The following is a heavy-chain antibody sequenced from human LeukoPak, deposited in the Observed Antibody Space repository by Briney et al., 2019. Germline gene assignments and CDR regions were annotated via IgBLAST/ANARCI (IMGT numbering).Heavy chain of an antibody. V-gene: IGHV3-21*01. D-gene: IGHD6-6*01. CDR1: GFTFSSYS. J-gene: IGHJ4*02. Sequence: PGGSLRLSCAASGFTFSSYSTNWVRQAPGKGLEWVSSISSSSSYIYYADSVKGRFTISRDNAKNSLYLQMNSLRAEDTAVYYCARSKRVSSSFDYWGQGTLVTVSS. CDR3: ARSKRVSSSFDY. CDR2: ISSSSSYI.